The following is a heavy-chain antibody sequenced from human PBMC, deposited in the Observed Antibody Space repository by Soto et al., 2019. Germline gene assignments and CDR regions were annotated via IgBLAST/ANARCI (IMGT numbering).Heavy chain of an antibody. CDR3: ARQRAMADDY. CDR2: IYYSGST. D-gene: IGHD5-18*01. J-gene: IGHJ4*02. Sequence: QLQLQESAPGLVKPSETLSLTCTVSGGYISSSSCYWGWIRQPPGKGLAWIGSIYYSGSTYYNPSLKSRVTISVDTSKNQFSLKLSSVTAADTAVYYCARQRAMADDYWGQGTLVTVSS. V-gene: IGHV4-39*01. CDR1: GGYISSSSCY.